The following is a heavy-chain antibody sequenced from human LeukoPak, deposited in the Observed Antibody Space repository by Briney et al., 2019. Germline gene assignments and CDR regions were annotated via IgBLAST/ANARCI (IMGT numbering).Heavy chain of an antibody. Sequence: SETLSLTCAVYGESFSDYYWSWIRQSPGQGLEGIGEINHSGGTNYNPSLKSRVTTSVDTSKNQFSLKLSSVTAADTAVYYCARGLSGYETFDYWGQGTLVTVSS. J-gene: IGHJ4*02. CDR1: GESFSDYY. CDR3: ARGLSGYETFDY. V-gene: IGHV4-34*01. D-gene: IGHD5-12*01. CDR2: INHSGGT.